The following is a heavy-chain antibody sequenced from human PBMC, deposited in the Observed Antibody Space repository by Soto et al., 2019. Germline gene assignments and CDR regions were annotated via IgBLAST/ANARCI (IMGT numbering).Heavy chain of an antibody. D-gene: IGHD3-10*01. CDR1: GDSVSSNSAA. V-gene: IGHV6-1*01. Sequence: SETLSLTCAISGDSVSSNSAAWNWIRQCPSRGLEWLGRTYYRSKWYTEYAVSVKSRISINPDTSKNQFSLQLNSVTPDDTAVYYCARDRGGLGYWGQGTLVTVSS. CDR3: ARDRGGLGY. J-gene: IGHJ4*02. CDR2: TYYRSKWYT.